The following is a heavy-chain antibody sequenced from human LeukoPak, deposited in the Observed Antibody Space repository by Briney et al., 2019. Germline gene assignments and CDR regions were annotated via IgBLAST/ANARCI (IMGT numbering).Heavy chain of an antibody. CDR2: IDGNGGST. CDR1: GFTFSSYV. D-gene: IGHD2-2*01. CDR3: ARGGGYCSRTGCYGIDY. Sequence: GGSPRLSCAASGFTFSSYVMHWVRQAPGKGLEYVSTIDGNGGSTYYANSVKGRFTISRDNSKNTLNLQMGSLRAEDMAVYYCARGGGYCSRTGCYGIDYWGQGTLVTVSS. J-gene: IGHJ4*02. V-gene: IGHV3-64*01.